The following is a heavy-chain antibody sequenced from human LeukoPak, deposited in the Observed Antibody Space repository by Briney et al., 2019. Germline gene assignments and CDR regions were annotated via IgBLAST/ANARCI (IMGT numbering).Heavy chain of an antibody. CDR1: GGSISSYY. Sequence: SETLSLTCTVSGGSISSYYWSWIRQPPGKGLEWIGYIYYSGSTNYNPSLKSRVTISVDTSKNQFSLKLSSVTAADTAVYYCARVVRRVIMYYFDYWGQGTLVTVSS. D-gene: IGHD3-10*01. V-gene: IGHV4-59*01. CDR3: ARVVRRVIMYYFDY. CDR2: IYYSGST. J-gene: IGHJ4*02.